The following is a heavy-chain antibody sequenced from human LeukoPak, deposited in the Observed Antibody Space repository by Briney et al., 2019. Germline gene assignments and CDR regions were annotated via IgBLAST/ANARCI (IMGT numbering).Heavy chain of an antibody. D-gene: IGHD5-18*01. CDR1: GFSLSTTGGG. J-gene: IGHJ4*02. CDR2: IYWDDDK. V-gene: IGHV2-5*02. Sequence: SGPTLVNPTQTLTLTCTFSGFSLSTTGGGVAWVRQPPGKALEWLALIYWDDDKRYSPSLKSRLTITTDTSKNQVVLTMSNMDPVDIATYFCAHRRGYKFDNWGQGTLVTVSS. CDR3: AHRRGYKFDN.